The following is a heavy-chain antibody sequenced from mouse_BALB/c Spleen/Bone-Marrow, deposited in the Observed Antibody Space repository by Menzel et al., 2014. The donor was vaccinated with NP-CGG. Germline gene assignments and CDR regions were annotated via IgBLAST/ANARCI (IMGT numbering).Heavy chain of an antibody. Sequence: EVKLMESGGDLVKPGGSLKLSCVASGFTFSSYGMSWVRQTPDKRLEWVATISSGGSSTYYPASVKGRFTISRDNAKSTLYLQMSSLNSEDTAMYYCTRRPLQANSYFDCWGQGTTLTVSP. CDR3: TRRPLQANSYFDC. CDR1: GFTFSSYG. CDR2: ISSGGSST. V-gene: IGHV5-6*02. D-gene: IGHD3-2*02. J-gene: IGHJ2*01.